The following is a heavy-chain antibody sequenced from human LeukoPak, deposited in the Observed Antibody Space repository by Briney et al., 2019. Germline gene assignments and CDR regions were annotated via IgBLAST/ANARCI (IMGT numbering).Heavy chain of an antibody. V-gene: IGHV1-2*02. CDR1: GHTFSDYY. J-gene: IGHJ5*02. CDR2: IGPNSGGT. CDR3: ARGYCSSGSCYVGWFDP. D-gene: IGHD2-2*01. Sequence: ASVKVPCKASGHTFSDYYIHWVRQAPGQGLEWMGWIGPNSGGTNYAQKFQGRVTMTRDTSISTDYMELSRLRSDDTAVYYCARGYCSSGSCYVGWFDPWGQGTLVTVSS.